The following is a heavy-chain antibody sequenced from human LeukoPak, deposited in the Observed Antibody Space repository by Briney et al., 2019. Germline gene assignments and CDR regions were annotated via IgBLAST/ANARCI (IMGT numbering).Heavy chain of an antibody. Sequence: PGETLRLSCTASGITFGDYAMTWVRQAPGKGLEWVGFISSKTYGGTAEYAASVKSRFTISRDDSKSIAHLQMNSLKTDDTDGYFCSRDQTPYYWGQGTLVTVSS. CDR3: SRDQTPYY. V-gene: IGHV3-49*04. CDR2: ISSKTYGGTA. J-gene: IGHJ4*02. CDR1: GITFGDYA.